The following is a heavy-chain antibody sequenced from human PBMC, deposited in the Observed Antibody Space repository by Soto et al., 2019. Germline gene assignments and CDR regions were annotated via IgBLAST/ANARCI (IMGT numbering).Heavy chain of an antibody. CDR1: GFSLTTSGVG. CDR2: IYWNDDT. J-gene: IGHJ3*01. Sequence: QITLKESGPPLVNPTQPLTLTCTFSGFSLTTSGVGVGWIRQPPGKALEWLALIYWNDDTRYSPSLKNRVTITTDTSKNQVVLTMTDMDPVDTATYYCARRLTVVPLAFDLWGQGTMVTVSS. D-gene: IGHD3-10*01. CDR3: ARRLTVVPLAFDL. V-gene: IGHV2-5*01.